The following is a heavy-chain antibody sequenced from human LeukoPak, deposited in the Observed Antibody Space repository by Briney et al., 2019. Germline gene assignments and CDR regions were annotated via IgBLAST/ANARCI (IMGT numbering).Heavy chain of an antibody. J-gene: IGHJ4*02. CDR3: ARAGRKGYSSSWVDY. V-gene: IGHV3-30*03. Sequence: GGSLRLSCAASGFTFSSYGMHWVRQAPGKGLEWVAVISYDGSNKYYADSVKGRFTISRDNSKNTLYLQMNSLRAEDTAVYYCARAGRKGYSSSWVDYWGQGTLVTVSS. D-gene: IGHD6-13*01. CDR1: GFTFSSYG. CDR2: ISYDGSNK.